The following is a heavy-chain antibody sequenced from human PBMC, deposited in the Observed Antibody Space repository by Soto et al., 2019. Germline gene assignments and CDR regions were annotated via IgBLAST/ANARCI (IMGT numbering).Heavy chain of an antibody. CDR1: GFTFSSYA. V-gene: IGHV3-30-3*01. CDR2: ISYDGSNK. J-gene: IGHJ6*02. D-gene: IGHD6-6*01. CDR3: ARDPSYSSSSGDYYYGMDV. Sequence: GGSLRLSCAASGFTFSSYAMHWVRQAPGKGLEWVAVISYDGSNKYYADSVKGRFTISRDNSKNTLYLQMNSLRAEDTAVYYCARDPSYSSSSGDYYYGMDVWGQGTTVTVSS.